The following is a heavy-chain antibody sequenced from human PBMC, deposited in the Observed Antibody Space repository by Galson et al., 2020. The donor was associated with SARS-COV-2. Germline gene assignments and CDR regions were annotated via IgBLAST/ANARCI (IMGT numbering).Heavy chain of an antibody. CDR3: ARDAGYYDILWGGIDV. CDR2: IWYDGSNK. D-gene: IGHD3-9*01. V-gene: IGHV3-33*01. J-gene: IGHJ6*02. CDR1: RFTFSSYG. Sequence: GGSLRLSCAASRFTFSSYGMHWVRQAPGKGLEWVAVIWYDGSNKYYADSVKGRFTISRDNSKNTLYLQMNSLRAEDTALYYCARDAGYYDILWGGIDVWGQGTTVTVSS.